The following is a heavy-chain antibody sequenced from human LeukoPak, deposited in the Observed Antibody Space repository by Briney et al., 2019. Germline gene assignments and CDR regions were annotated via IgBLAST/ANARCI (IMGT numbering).Heavy chain of an antibody. Sequence: GESLRLSCAASGFTFSSYEMNWVRQAPGKGLEWVSYISSSGSTIYYADSVKGRFTISRDNAKNSLYLQMNSLRAEDTAVYYCARAGYSNFIDYWGQGTLVTVSS. J-gene: IGHJ4*02. CDR3: ARAGYSNFIDY. CDR2: ISSSGSTI. V-gene: IGHV3-48*03. D-gene: IGHD4-11*01. CDR1: GFTFSSYE.